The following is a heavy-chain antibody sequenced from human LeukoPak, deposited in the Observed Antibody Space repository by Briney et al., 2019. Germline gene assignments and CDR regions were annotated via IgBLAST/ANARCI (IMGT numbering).Heavy chain of an antibody. CDR2: ISDSGGNT. J-gene: IGHJ4*02. CDR3: AKRGIAEAASFDY. CDR1: GFTFNSYA. V-gene: IGHV3-23*01. Sequence: GGSLRLSCAASGFTFNSYAMSWVRQAPWERLQWVSGISDSGGNTYYADSVRGRFTISRDNSKNTLYLQMNSLRAEDTAVYYCAKRGIAEAASFDYWGQGTLVTVSS. D-gene: IGHD6-13*01.